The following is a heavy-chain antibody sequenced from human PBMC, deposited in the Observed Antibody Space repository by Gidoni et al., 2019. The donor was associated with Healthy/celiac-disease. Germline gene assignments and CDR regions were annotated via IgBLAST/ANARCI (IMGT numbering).Heavy chain of an antibody. D-gene: IGHD3-10*01. J-gene: IGHJ4*02. CDR2: ISGSGGST. CDR1: GFTFSSYA. V-gene: IGHV3-23*01. Sequence: LVQPGGSLRLSCAASGFTFSSYAMSWVRQAPGKGLEWVSAISGSGGSTYYADSVKGRFTISRDNSKNTLYLQMNSLSAEDTAVYYCAKAGRVRGVIGSPRRNDGDYWGQGTLVTVSS. CDR3: AKAGRVRGVIGSPRRNDGDY.